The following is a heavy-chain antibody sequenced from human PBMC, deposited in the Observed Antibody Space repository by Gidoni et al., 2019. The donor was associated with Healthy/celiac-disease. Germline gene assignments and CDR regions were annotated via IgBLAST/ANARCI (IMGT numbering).Heavy chain of an antibody. Sequence: QVQLVQSGAEVKKPGSSVKVSCKASGGTFRSYAISWVRQAPGQGLEWMVRIIPILVIANYAQKFQGRGTITADKSTSTAYMELSSLRSEDTAVYYCASHKSYGEGNYFDYWGQGTLVTVSS. V-gene: IGHV1-69*04. CDR3: ASHKSYGEGNYFDY. D-gene: IGHD4-17*01. CDR1: GGTFRSYA. J-gene: IGHJ4*02. CDR2: IIPILVIA.